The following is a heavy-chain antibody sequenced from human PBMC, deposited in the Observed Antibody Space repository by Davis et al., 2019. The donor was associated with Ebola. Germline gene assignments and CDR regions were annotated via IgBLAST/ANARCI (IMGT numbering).Heavy chain of an antibody. D-gene: IGHD1-7*01. CDR3: ARASEELREDY. V-gene: IGHV1-46*01. CDR2: INPSDLST. J-gene: IGHJ4*02. Sequence: AASVKVSCKASGYSFTDFYVHWVRQAPGQGLKWMGVINPSDLSTTYAQRFQGRATMTRDTSTSTAYMELSRLRSDDTAVYYCARASEELREDYWGQGTLVTVSS. CDR1: GYSFTDFY.